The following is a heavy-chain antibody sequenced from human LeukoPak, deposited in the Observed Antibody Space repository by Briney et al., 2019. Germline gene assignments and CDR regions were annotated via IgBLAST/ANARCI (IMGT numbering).Heavy chain of an antibody. CDR2: VRYDGTNE. CDR1: GFTFSSYG. CDR3: ARDSYGDLDAFDI. D-gene: IGHD4-17*01. V-gene: IGHV3-30*02. J-gene: IGHJ3*02. Sequence: GGSLRLSCAASGFTFSSYGMHWVRQAPGKGLEWVAFVRYDGTNEFYADSVKGRFTISRDNAKNTLYLQMNSLRAEDTAVYYCARDSYGDLDAFDIWGQGTMVTVSS.